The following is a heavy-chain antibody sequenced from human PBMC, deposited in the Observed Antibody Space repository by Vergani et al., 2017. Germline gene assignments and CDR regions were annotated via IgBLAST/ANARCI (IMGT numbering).Heavy chain of an antibody. D-gene: IGHD6-6*01. CDR1: GFTFSSYA. CDR3: AKDKEKYGYSSSQGGWFDP. CDR2: ISGSGGST. Sequence: EVQLLESGGGLVQPGGSLRLSCAASGFTFSSYAMSWVRQAPGTGLEWVSAISGSGGSTYYADSVKGRFTISRDNSKNTLYLQMNRLRAEDTAVYYCAKDKEKYGYSSSQGGWFDPWGQGTLVTVSS. V-gene: IGHV3-23*01. J-gene: IGHJ5*02.